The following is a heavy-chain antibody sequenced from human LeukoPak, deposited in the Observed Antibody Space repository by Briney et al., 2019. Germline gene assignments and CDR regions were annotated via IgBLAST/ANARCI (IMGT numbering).Heavy chain of an antibody. CDR2: ISAYNGNT. CDR3: ARARIAVAGDAFDI. D-gene: IGHD6-19*01. Sequence: GASVKVSCKASGYTFTSYGISWVRQAPGQGLEWMGWISAYNGNTNYAQKFQGRVTITADKSTSTAYMELSSLRSEDTAVYYCARARIAVAGDAFDIWGQGTMVTVSS. J-gene: IGHJ3*02. V-gene: IGHV1-18*01. CDR1: GYTFTSYG.